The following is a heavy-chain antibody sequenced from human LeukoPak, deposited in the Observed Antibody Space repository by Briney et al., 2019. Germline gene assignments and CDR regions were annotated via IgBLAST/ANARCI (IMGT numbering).Heavy chain of an antibody. Sequence: ASVKVSCKASGYTFTSYGISWVRQGPGQGLEWMGWISAYNGNSNYAQKLQGRVTMTTDTSTSTAYMELRSLRSDDTAVYYCARVRYYGSGSYQYYYYYYMDVWGKGTTVTVSS. CDR3: ARVRYYGSGSYQYYYYYYMDV. J-gene: IGHJ6*03. V-gene: IGHV1-18*01. D-gene: IGHD3-10*01. CDR2: ISAYNGNS. CDR1: GYTFTSYG.